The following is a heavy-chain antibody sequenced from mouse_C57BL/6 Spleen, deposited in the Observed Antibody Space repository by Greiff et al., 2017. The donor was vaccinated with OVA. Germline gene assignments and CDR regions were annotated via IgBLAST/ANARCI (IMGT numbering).Heavy chain of an antibody. CDR1: GFTFSSYG. J-gene: IGHJ1*03. CDR2: ISSGGSYT. V-gene: IGHV5-6*01. CDR3: ARHEDWDFGV. Sequence: EVQVVESGGDLVKPGGSLKLSCAASGFTFSSYGMSWVRQTPDKRLEWVATISSGGSYTYYPDSVKGRFTISRDNAKNTLYLQMSSLKSEDTAMYYCARHEDWDFGVWGTGTTVTVSS.